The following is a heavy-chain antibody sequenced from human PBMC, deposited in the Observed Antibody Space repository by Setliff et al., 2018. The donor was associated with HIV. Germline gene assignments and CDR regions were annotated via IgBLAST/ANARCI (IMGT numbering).Heavy chain of an antibody. J-gene: IGHJ5*02. CDR3: ARRGPGDQTWFDP. V-gene: IGHV4-31*03. CDR2: IYYSGST. D-gene: IGHD7-27*01. Sequence: TLSLTCTVSGGSISSGGYYWSWIRQHPGKGLEWIGYIYYSGSTYYDPSLKSRVTISVDTSKNQFSLRLSSVTAADTAVFYCARRGPGDQTWFDPWGQGILITVSS. CDR1: GGSISSGGYY.